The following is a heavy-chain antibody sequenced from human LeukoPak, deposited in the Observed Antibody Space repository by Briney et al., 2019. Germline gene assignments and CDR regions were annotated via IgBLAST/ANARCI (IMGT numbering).Heavy chain of an antibody. CDR2: IYYSGST. Sequence: SETLSLTCTVSGGSISSGGYHWSWIRQHPGKGLEWIGYIYYSGSTYYNPSLKSRVTISVDTSKNQFSLKLSSVTAADTAVYYCARGGTAGAIRFDYWGQGTLVTVSS. J-gene: IGHJ4*02. V-gene: IGHV4-31*03. CDR1: GGSISSGGYH. D-gene: IGHD6-13*01. CDR3: ARGGTAGAIRFDY.